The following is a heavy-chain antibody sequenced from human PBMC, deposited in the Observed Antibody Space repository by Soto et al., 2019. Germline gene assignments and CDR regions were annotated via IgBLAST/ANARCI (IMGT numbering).Heavy chain of an antibody. D-gene: IGHD6-19*01. CDR2: VFRGGSA. CDR1: GTSVNTDAYY. J-gene: IGHJ4*02. CDR3: ATAGLGRSGVFDS. V-gene: IGHV4-31*03. Sequence: QVQLQESGPGLVKPSQTLSLTCSVSGTSVNTDAYYWNWIRLLPGKGLEWIGYVFRGGSANYHPSLNSRVIMSIDTSRNQFSLILRSVTAADTALYYCATAGLGRSGVFDSWGQGSLVTVSS.